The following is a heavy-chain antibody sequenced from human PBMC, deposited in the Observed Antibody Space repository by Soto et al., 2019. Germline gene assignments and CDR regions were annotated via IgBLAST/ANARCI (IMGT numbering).Heavy chain of an antibody. V-gene: IGHV1-69*13. CDR1: GGTFSSYA. D-gene: IGHD2-2*02. CDR3: ARDHGYCSSTSCYMDYYYGMEV. J-gene: IGHJ6*02. CDR2: IIPIFGTA. Sequence: SVKVSCKASGGTFSSYAISWVRQAPGQGLEWMGGIIPIFGTANYAQKFQGRVTITADESTSTAYMELSSLRSEDTAVYYCARDHGYCSSTSCYMDYYYGMEVWGQGTTVTVS.